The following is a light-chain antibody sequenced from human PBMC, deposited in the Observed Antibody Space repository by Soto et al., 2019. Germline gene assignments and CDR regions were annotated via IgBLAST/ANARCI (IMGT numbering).Light chain of an antibody. CDR1: QSVSSN. CDR3: QQYNNWPQP. CDR2: GAS. J-gene: IGKJ1*01. V-gene: IGKV3-15*01. Sequence: ERVMTQSPATLSVSPGERATLSCRASQSVSSNLAWYQQKPGQAPRLLIYGASTRATGIPARFSGSGSGTDFTPTISSLQSEDFAVYYCQQYNNWPQPFGQGTKVDIK.